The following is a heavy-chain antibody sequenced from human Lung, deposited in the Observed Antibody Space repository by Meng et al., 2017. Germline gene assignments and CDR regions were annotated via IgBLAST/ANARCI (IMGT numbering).Heavy chain of an antibody. V-gene: IGHV4-30-4*01. Sequence: QLQLQESGPGLVQPSPTLSPTCTVSGVSISSSNYYWSWIRQPPGKGLEWSGHIYNSGSTYYNPSLKSRITISVDTSKNQFSLKLSSVTAADTAVYYCARGQKGYFDLWGRGTLVTVSS. J-gene: IGHJ2*01. CDR2: IYNSGST. CDR1: GVSISSSNYY. CDR3: ARGQKGYFDL.